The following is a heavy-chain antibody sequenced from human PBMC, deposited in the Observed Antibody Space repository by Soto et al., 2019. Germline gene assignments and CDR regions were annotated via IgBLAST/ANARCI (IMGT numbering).Heavy chain of an antibody. D-gene: IGHD6-19*01. Sequence: AASVKVSCKASGYTFTNYAIHWVRQAPGQRLEWMGWINAGNGNTKYSQKFQGRVTITRDTSASTAYMELSSLRSEDTAIYYCARVQYASGSEVFDYWGQGTLVTVSS. J-gene: IGHJ4*02. CDR1: GYTFTNYA. V-gene: IGHV1-3*01. CDR3: ARVQYASGSEVFDY. CDR2: INAGNGNT.